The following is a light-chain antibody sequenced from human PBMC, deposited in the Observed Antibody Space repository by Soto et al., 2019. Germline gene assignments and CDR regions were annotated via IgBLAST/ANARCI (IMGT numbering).Light chain of an antibody. CDR1: SSDVGAYNF. Sequence: QSALTQPASVSGSPGQSITISCTGTSSDVGAYNFVSWFQQLPGKAPKLMISDVSNRPSGVSNRFSGSKSGNTASLTTSGLQAEDEADYYCSSYTTSSSLAFGGGTKLTVL. V-gene: IGLV2-14*03. J-gene: IGLJ2*01. CDR2: DVS. CDR3: SSYTTSSSLA.